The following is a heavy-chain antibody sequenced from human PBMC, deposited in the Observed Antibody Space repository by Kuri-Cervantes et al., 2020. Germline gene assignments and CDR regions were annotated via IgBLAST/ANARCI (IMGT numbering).Heavy chain of an antibody. CDR2: ISHGRST. D-gene: IGHD6-6*01. CDR1: DSSIINGAYS. CDR3: ARSLAAGRNWFDP. V-gene: IGHV4-30-2*01. J-gene: IGHJ5*02. Sequence: LRLSCAVSDSSIINGAYSWSWIRQPPGKGLEWIGYISHGRSTSYNPSLSSRVTISVDMSKNQLSLKLTSVTAADTAIYYCARSLAAGRNWFDPWGQGTLVTVSS.